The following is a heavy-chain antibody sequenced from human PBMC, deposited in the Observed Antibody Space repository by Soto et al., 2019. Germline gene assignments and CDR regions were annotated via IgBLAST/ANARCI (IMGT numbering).Heavy chain of an antibody. D-gene: IGHD1-20*01. CDR3: ARGDGDNNAFDI. CDR1: GGTISTYA. V-gene: IGHV1-69*12. Sequence: VLLVQSGAEVKQPGSSVKVSCKASGGTISTYAITWVRQAPGQGLEWVGGIIPIFCTPNYAQNLQGRVTITADESTSTAYMELSNLRSEDTAVYYCARGDGDNNAFDIWGQGTVVTVSS. CDR2: IIPIFCTP. J-gene: IGHJ3*02.